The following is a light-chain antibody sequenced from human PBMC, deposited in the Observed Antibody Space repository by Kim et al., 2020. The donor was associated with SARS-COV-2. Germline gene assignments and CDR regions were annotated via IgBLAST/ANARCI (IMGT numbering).Light chain of an antibody. CDR3: QAWDSSTTYV. Sequence: SYELTQPPSVSVSPGQTDSITCSGDKLGDKYACWYQQKPGQSPVLVIYQDSKRPSGIPERFSGSNSGNTATLTISGTQAMDEADYYCQAWDSSTTYVFGG. CDR1: KLGDKY. J-gene: IGLJ2*01. CDR2: QDS. V-gene: IGLV3-1*01.